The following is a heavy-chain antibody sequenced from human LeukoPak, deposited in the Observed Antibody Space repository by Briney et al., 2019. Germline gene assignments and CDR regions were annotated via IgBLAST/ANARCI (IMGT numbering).Heavy chain of an antibody. CDR3: ARHRYLSGSYYWVLDC. CDR1: GGSISSYY. J-gene: IGHJ4*02. CDR2: IYYSGST. D-gene: IGHD1-26*01. V-gene: IGHV4-59*08. Sequence: SETLSLTCTVSGGSISSYYWSWIRQPPGKGLEWIGYIYYSGSTNYNPSLKSRVTISVDTSKNQFSLKLSSVTAADTAVYYCARHRYLSGSYYWVLDCWGQGTLVTVSS.